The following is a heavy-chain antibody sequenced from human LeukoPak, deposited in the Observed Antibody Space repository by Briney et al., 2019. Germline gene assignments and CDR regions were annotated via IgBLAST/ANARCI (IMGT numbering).Heavy chain of an antibody. CDR1: GFTFSSYW. Sequence: PGGSLRLSCAASGFTFSSYWMHWVRQAPGKGLEWVSRINSDGSSTIYADSVRGRFTISRDNAKNTLYLQMNSLRAEDTAVYYCARLGDSSDYWGQGTLVTVSS. J-gene: IGHJ4*02. V-gene: IGHV3-74*01. CDR2: INSDGSST. D-gene: IGHD2-21*02. CDR3: ARLGDSSDY.